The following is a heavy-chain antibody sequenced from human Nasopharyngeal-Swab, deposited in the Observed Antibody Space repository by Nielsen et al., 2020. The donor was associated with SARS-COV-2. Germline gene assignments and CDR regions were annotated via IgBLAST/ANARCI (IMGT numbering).Heavy chain of an antibody. CDR3: ARDTPAMFAY. Sequence: GESLKISCAASGFTFNEYTMNWVRQAPGKGLEWVSAISSRGDYIYYAPSVRGRFTISRDDAKNSLYLQMNSLRAEDTAVYYCARDTPAMFAYWGQGTRVTVSS. CDR2: ISSRGDYI. V-gene: IGHV3-21*01. CDR1: GFTFNEYT. J-gene: IGHJ4*02.